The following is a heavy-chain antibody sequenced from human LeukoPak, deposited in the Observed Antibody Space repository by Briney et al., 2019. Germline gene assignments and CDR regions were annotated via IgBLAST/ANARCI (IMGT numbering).Heavy chain of an antibody. CDR2: IYHSGST. Sequence: KASETLSLTCAVSGGSISSSNWWSWVRQPPGKGLEWIGEIYHSGSTNCNPSLKSRVTISVDKSKNQFSLKLSPVTAADTAVYYCARSVQRGYSGPAKRCYFDYWGQGTLVTVSS. V-gene: IGHV4-4*02. J-gene: IGHJ4*02. CDR3: ARSVQRGYSGPAKRCYFDY. D-gene: IGHD5-12*01. CDR1: GGSISSSNW.